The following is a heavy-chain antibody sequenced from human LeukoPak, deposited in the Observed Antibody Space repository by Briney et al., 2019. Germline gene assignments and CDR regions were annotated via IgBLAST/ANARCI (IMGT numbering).Heavy chain of an antibody. Sequence: GGSLRLSCAASGFTFNSYWMTWVRQAPGKGLEWVANIKQDGSEKYYVDSVKGRFTISRDNAKNSLYLQMNSLRAEDTAVYYCTTLGYCSGGSCYRRYYFDYWGQGTLVTVSS. V-gene: IGHV3-7*03. CDR1: GFTFNSYW. CDR3: TTLGYCSGGSCYRRYYFDY. D-gene: IGHD2-15*01. J-gene: IGHJ4*02. CDR2: IKQDGSEK.